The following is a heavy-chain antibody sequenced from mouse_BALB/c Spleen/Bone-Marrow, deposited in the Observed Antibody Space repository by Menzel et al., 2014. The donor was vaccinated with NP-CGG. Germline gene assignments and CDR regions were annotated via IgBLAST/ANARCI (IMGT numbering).Heavy chain of an antibody. Sequence: EVQLVESGAELVKPGASVKLSCTASGFNIKDTYMHWVKQRPEQGLEWIGRIDPANGNTIYDPKFQGKATITADTSSNTAYLQLSSLTSEDTAVYYCARYYYGHYFDYWGQGTTLTVSS. D-gene: IGHD1-1*01. J-gene: IGHJ2*01. CDR1: GFNIKDTY. CDR3: ARYYYGHYFDY. V-gene: IGHV14-3*02. CDR2: IDPANGNT.